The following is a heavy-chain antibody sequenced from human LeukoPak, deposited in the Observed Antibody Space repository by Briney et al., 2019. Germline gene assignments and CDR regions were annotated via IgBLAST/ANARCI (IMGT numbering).Heavy chain of an antibody. CDR2: IYYSGST. CDR1: GGSISSYY. D-gene: IGHD7-27*01. Sequence: PSETLSLTCTVSGGSISSYYWSWIRQPPGKGLEWIGYIYYSGSTIYNPSLKSRVTISVDTSKNQFSLKLSSVTAADTAVYYCARDQGNWGWGRYYFDYWGQGTLVTVSS. V-gene: IGHV4-59*01. J-gene: IGHJ4*02. CDR3: ARDQGNWGWGRYYFDY.